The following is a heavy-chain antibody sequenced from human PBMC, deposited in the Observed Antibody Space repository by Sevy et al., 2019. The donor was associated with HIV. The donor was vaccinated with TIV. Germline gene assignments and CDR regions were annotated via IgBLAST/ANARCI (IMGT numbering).Heavy chain of an antibody. CDR2: ISDDSRYI. J-gene: IGHJ4*02. CDR1: GFTFRTYS. Sequence: GGSLRLSCAASGFTFRTYSMNWVRQAPGKGLEWLSSISDDSRYIYYSDSVKGRFTISRANAKNFLFLQMNNRRVEDTAIYYCARDFTVFGVVSGIDYWGQGNLVTVSS. D-gene: IGHD3-3*01. V-gene: IGHV3-21*04. CDR3: ARDFTVFGVVSGIDY.